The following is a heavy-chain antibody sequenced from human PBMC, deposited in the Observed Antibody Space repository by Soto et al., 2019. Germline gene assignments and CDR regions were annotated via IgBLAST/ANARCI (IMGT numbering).Heavy chain of an antibody. V-gene: IGHV1-69*01. CDR3: ILDCTSMSCYGYLRVDV. CDR1: GGTFSSFL. Sequence: QVQLVQSGAEVKTPGSSVKVSCKASGGTFSSFLMGWVRQAPGQGLEWMGGIIPVFGTATYAQKFQGRVTITADDSTSTVYMELSGLKSEDTAVYYCILDCTSMSCYGYLRVDVWGQGTTVTVSS. D-gene: IGHD2-2*01. J-gene: IGHJ6*02. CDR2: IIPVFGTA.